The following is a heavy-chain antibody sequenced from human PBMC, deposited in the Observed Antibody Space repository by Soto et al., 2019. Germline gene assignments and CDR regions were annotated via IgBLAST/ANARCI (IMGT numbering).Heavy chain of an antibody. CDR3: ARSFLSAAIANYYYGMDV. V-gene: IGHV1-69*01. CDR1: GGTFSSYA. CDR2: IIPIFGTA. Sequence: QVQLVQSGAEVKKPGSSVKVSCKASGGTFSSYAISWVRQAPGQGLEWMGGIIPIFGTANYAQKFQGRVTITADESTSTAYMELSSLRSEDTAVYYCARSFLSAAIANYYYGMDVWGQGTTVTVSS. J-gene: IGHJ6*02. D-gene: IGHD2-2*02.